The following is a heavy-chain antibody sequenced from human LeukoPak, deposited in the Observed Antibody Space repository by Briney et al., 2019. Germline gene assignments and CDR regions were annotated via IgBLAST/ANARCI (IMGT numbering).Heavy chain of an antibody. V-gene: IGHV3-21*01. J-gene: IGHJ4*02. CDR2: ISSSSSYI. D-gene: IGHD4-17*01. CDR1: GFTFSSYS. Sequence: GGSLRLSCAASGFTFSSYSMNWVRQAPGKGLEWVSSISSSSSYIYYADSVKGRFTISRDNAKNSLYLQMNSLGAEDTAVYYCAKDHDDYGDYFGDWGQGTLVTVSS. CDR3: AKDHDDYGDYFGD.